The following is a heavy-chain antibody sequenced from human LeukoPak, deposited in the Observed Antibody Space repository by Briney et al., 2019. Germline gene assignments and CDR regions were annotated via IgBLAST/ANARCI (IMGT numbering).Heavy chain of an antibody. CDR2: IKQDGSEK. V-gene: IGHV3-7*01. J-gene: IGHJ4*02. Sequence: GGSLRLSCAASGFTLSSYWMSWVRQAPGKGLEWVANIKQDGSEKYYVDSVKGRFTISRDNAKNPLYLQMNSPRAEDTAVYYCTRDRMAARAWFDYWGQGTLVTVSS. CDR3: TRDRMAARAWFDY. D-gene: IGHD6-6*01. CDR1: GFTLSSYW.